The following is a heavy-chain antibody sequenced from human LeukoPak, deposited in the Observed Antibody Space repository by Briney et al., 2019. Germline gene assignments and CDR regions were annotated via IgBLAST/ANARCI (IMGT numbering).Heavy chain of an antibody. Sequence: KSSETLSLTCTVSGGSISNYYWSWIRQPPGKGLEWIGYIYTSRRTNYNPSLRSRVTISVDSSRNQFSLKLTSVTAADTAVYYCARAESSGYPTPGDWGQGTLVTVSS. CDR3: ARAESSGYPTPGD. CDR1: GGSISNYY. D-gene: IGHD3-22*01. V-gene: IGHV4-4*09. CDR2: IYTSRRT. J-gene: IGHJ4*02.